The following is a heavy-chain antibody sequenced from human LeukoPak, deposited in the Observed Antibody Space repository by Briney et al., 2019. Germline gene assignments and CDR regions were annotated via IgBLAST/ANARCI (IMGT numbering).Heavy chain of an antibody. CDR3: AKDREWLGVLAY. D-gene: IGHD3-3*01. CDR1: GFTFSSYG. CDR2: ISYDGSNK. Sequence: PGRSLRLSCAASGFTFSSYGMHWVRQAPGKGLEWVAVISYDGSNKYYADSVKGRFTISRDNSKNTLYLQMNSLRTEDTAVYYCAKDREWLGVLAYWGQGTLVTVSS. V-gene: IGHV3-30*18. J-gene: IGHJ4*02.